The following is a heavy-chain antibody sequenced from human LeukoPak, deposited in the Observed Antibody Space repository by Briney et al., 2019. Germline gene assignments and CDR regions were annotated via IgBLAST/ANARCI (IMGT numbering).Heavy chain of an antibody. V-gene: IGHV3-23*01. CDR1: GFTFSSYA. CDR3: ANSFLDYGGLAYYYDSSGYRPFDY. J-gene: IGHJ4*02. D-gene: IGHD3-22*01. Sequence: QSGGSLRLSCAASGFTFSSYAMSWVRQAPGKGLEWVSAISGSGGSTYYADSVKGRFTISRDNSKNTLYLQMNSLRAEDTAVYYCANSFLDYGGLAYYYDSSGYRPFDYWGQGTLVTVSS. CDR2: ISGSGGST.